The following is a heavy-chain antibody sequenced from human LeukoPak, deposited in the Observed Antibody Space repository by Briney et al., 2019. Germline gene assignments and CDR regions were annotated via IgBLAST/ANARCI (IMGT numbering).Heavy chain of an antibody. CDR2: IIPIFGTA. CDR3: ARAPYSSGGSTNYYYYYYMDV. CDR1: GGTFSSYA. Sequence: SVKVSCKASGGTFSSYAISWVRLAPGQGLEWMGRIIPIFGTANYAQKFQGRVTITAAESTSTAYMELSSLRSEDTAVYCCARAPYSSGGSTNYYYYYYMDVWGKGTTVTVSS. D-gene: IGHD6-19*01. J-gene: IGHJ6*03. V-gene: IGHV1-69*15.